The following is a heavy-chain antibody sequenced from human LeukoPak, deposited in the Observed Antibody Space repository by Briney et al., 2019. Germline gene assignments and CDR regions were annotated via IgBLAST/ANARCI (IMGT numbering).Heavy chain of an antibody. CDR1: GYTFTGYY. Sequence: ASVKVSCKASGYTFTGYYMHWVRQAPGKGLEWMGGFDPEDGETIYAQKFQGRVTMTEDTSTDTAYMELSSLRSEDTAVYYCATGALRFDPWGQGTLVTVSS. D-gene: IGHD3-16*01. CDR2: FDPEDGET. V-gene: IGHV1-24*01. CDR3: ATGALRFDP. J-gene: IGHJ5*02.